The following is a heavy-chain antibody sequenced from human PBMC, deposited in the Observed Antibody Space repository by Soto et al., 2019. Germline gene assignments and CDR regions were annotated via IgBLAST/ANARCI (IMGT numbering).Heavy chain of an antibody. CDR1: GYSFTSYW. D-gene: IGHD2-2*02. CDR2: IYPGDSDT. CDR3: ARSFGAYCTSTTCYTDCFDP. Sequence: GESLKISCKGSGYSFTSYWIGWVRQMPGKGLECMGIIYPGDSDTRYSPSFQGQVTISADKSISTAYLQWNSLKASDTAIYYCARSFGAYCTSTTCYTDCFDPWGRGTLVTVSS. V-gene: IGHV5-51*01. J-gene: IGHJ5*01.